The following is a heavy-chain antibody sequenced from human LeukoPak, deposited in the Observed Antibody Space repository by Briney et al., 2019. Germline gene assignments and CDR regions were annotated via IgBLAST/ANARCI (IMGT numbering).Heavy chain of an antibody. D-gene: IGHD3-22*01. CDR1: GGSISSESFY. CDR2: VHYSGDT. Sequence: SETLSLACSVSGGSISSESFYWGWIRQPPGKGLEWIATVHYSGDTYHNPSLKSRVTISVDTPKNQFSLNLISVTAADTAVYYCASQANYYDSSGYFHHWGQGTLVTVVS. V-gene: IGHV4-39*07. CDR3: ASQANYYDSSGYFHH. J-gene: IGHJ1*01.